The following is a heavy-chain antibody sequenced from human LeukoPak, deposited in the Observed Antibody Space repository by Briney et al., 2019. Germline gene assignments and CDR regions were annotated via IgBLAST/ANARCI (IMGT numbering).Heavy chain of an antibody. D-gene: IGHD4-17*01. J-gene: IGHJ5*02. CDR1: GGTFTSYA. V-gene: IGHV1-69*04. CDR3: ARGATVTTYP. CDR2: SIPILGIA. Sequence: GASGKVSCKASGGTFTSYAISWVRQAPGQGLEWMGRSIPILGIANYAQKFQGRVTITADKSTSTAYMELSSLRSEDTAVYYCARGATVTTYPWGQGTLVTVSS.